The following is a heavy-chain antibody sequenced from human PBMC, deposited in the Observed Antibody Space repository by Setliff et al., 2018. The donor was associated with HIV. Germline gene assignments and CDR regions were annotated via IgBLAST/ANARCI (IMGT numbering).Heavy chain of an antibody. Sequence: PGGSLRLSCATSGFTFSNFWMTWVRQAPGKGLEWVANIKEDGSETFYVDSVKGRFTMSRDNAKNLVYLEMNSLKVEDTAVYYCARDATRGWDFAFWGQGTLVTVSS. CDR2: IKEDGSET. D-gene: IGHD1-26*01. J-gene: IGHJ4*02. CDR3: ARDATRGWDFAF. V-gene: IGHV3-7*01. CDR1: GFTFSNFW.